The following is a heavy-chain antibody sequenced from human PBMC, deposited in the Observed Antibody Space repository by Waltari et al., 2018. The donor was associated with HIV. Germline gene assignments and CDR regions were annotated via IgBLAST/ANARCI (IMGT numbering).Heavy chain of an antibody. Sequence: ESGGGRAKPGGTLKLSCSGSAFTSTTXDVSWIPQTPGRGLEWISSIRDDSSFIYYADSVKGRFTVSRDNVRNSVFLQINDVRAEDTATYFCGAFLCAEDCRDGFDVWGQGTMVTVS. V-gene: IGHV3-21*06. CDR1: AFTSTTXD. CDR3: GAFLCAEDCRDGFDV. CDR2: IRDDSSFI. J-gene: IGHJ3*01. D-gene: IGHD2-15*01.